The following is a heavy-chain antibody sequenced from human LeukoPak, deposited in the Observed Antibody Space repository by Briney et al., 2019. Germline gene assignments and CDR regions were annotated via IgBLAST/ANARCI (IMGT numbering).Heavy chain of an antibody. Sequence: GGSLRLSCAASGFTFSDYYMSWIRQAPGKGLEWVSYIDGSSSRINYADTVKGRFTISRDNAKNSLFLQMNSLTVEDTAVYYCASRVAFDIWGLGTMVTVSS. D-gene: IGHD3-3*01. J-gene: IGHJ3*02. V-gene: IGHV3-11*01. CDR2: IDGSSSRI. CDR1: GFTFSDYY. CDR3: ASRVAFDI.